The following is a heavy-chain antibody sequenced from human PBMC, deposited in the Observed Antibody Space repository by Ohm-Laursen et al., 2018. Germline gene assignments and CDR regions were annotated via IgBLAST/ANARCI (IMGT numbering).Heavy chain of an antibody. CDR2: MYSSGST. CDR3: ARRGSGGRSFDY. V-gene: IGHV4-4*07. Sequence: TLSLTCTVSGDSISSYYWSWIRQPAGKGLEWVGRMYSSGSTNYNPSLKSRVTISVDTSKNQISLKLGSVTVADTAVFYCARRGSGGRSFDYWGQGSLVTVSS. CDR1: GDSISSYY. J-gene: IGHJ4*02. D-gene: IGHD2-15*01.